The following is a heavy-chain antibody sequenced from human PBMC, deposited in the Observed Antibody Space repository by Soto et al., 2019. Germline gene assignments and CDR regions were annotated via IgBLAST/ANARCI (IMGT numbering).Heavy chain of an antibody. CDR2: ISYDGSNK. D-gene: IGHD2-21*02. V-gene: IGHV3-30-3*01. CDR3: ARGGKVAYCGGDCYPINC. J-gene: IGHJ4*02. Sequence: QVQMVESGEGVVQPGRSLRLSCAASGFTFSSYAMHWVRQAPGKGLEWVAVISYDGSNKYYADSVKGRFTISRDNSKNTLYLQMNSLRAEDTAVYYCARGGKVAYCGGDCYPINCWGQGTLVTVSS. CDR1: GFTFSSYA.